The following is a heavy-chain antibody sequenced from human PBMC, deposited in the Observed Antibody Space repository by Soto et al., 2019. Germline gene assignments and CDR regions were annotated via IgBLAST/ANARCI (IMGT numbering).Heavy chain of an antibody. J-gene: IGHJ4*02. D-gene: IGHD2-2*02. CDR2: IYPGDSDT. CDR1: GYSIISYR. CDR3: ARLGGWGHCSNTRCYTFDY. Sequence: PGESPMIYCAGSGYSIISYRIGWLGQMPGKGLEWMEIIYPGDSDTRYSPSFQGQVTISADKSISTAYLQWSSLKASDTAMYYCARLGGWGHCSNTRCYTFDYWGQGTPVTVSS. V-gene: IGHV5-51*01.